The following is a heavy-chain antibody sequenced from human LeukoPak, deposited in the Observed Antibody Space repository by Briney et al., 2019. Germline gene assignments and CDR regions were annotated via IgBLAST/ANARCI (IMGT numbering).Heavy chain of an antibody. J-gene: IGHJ4*02. CDR3: AAGGYDFWAYPPSY. D-gene: IGHD3-3*01. CDR2: IVVGSGNT. CDR1: GFTFTSSA. Sequence: SVKVSCKASGFTFTSSAMQWVRQARGQRLEWIGWIVVGSGNTNYAQKFQERVTITRDMSTSTAYMELSSLRSEDTAVYCCAAGGYDFWAYPPSYWGQGTLVTVSS. V-gene: IGHV1-58*02.